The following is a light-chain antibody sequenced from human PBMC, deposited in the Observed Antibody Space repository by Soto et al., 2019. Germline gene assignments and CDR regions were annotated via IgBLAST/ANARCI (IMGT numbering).Light chain of an antibody. CDR1: SSDIGGYNY. CDR3: ISYTSSTTYV. V-gene: IGLV2-14*03. Sequence: QSVLTQPASVSGSPGQSITISCTGTSSDIGGYNYVSWYQHHPGKAPKLMIYDVTHRPSGVSTRFSGSKSGNTASLTISGLQTDDEADYYCISYTSSTTYVFGTGTKLTVL. CDR2: DVT. J-gene: IGLJ1*01.